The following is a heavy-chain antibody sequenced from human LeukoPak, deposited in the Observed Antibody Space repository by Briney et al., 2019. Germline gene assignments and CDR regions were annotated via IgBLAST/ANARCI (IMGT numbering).Heavy chain of an antibody. Sequence: GGSLRLSCAASGFAFSSNPMSWVRQAPGKGLEWVSTISGSASSIYSADSVKGRFTISRDNSKNTLYLQMNSLRAEDTAVYYCATWSNAWEFDYWGQGTLVSVSS. CDR1: GFAFSSNP. J-gene: IGHJ4*02. V-gene: IGHV3-23*01. D-gene: IGHD1-26*01. CDR3: ATWSNAWEFDY. CDR2: ISGSASSI.